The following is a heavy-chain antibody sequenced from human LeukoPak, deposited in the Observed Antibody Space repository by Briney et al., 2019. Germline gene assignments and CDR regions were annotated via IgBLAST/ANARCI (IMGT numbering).Heavy chain of an antibody. CDR2: ISGSGGST. Sequence: GGSLRLSCAASGFTFSSYAMSWVRQAPGKGLEWVSAISGSGGSTYYADSVKGRFTISRDNSKNTLYLQMNSLRAEDTAVYYCAKDRAFYYDSSAVSRNWGQGTLVTVSS. CDR3: AKDRAFYYDSSAVSRN. D-gene: IGHD3-22*01. V-gene: IGHV3-23*01. J-gene: IGHJ4*02. CDR1: GFTFSSYA.